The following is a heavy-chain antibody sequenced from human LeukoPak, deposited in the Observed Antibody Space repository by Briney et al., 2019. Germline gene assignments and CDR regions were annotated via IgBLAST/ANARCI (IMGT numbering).Heavy chain of an antibody. CDR2: INHSGST. CDR3: ARGGQQLVLVY. J-gene: IGHJ4*02. V-gene: IGHV4-34*01. Sequence: PSETLSLTRAVYGGSFSGYYWSWIRQPPGKGLEWIGEINHSGSTNYNPSLKSRVTISADTSKNQFSLKLSSVTAADTAVYYCARGGQQLVLVYWGQGTLVTVSS. CDR1: GGSFSGYY. D-gene: IGHD6-13*01.